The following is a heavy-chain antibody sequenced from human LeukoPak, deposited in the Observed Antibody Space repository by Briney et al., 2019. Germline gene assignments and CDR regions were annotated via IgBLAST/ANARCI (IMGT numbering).Heavy chain of an antibody. CDR1: GGTFSSYA. CDR3: ARSGSSSSYYYGMDV. J-gene: IGHJ6*02. Sequence: ASVKVSCKASGGTFSSYAISWVRQAPGQWLEWMGWTIPIFGTANYAQKFQGRVTITADESTSTAYMELSSLRSEDTAVYYCARSGSSSSYYYGMDVWGQGTTVTVSS. V-gene: IGHV1-69*13. CDR2: TIPIFGTA. D-gene: IGHD6-6*01.